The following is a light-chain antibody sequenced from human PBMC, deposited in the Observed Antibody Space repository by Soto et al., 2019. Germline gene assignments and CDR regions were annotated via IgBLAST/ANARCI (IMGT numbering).Light chain of an antibody. J-gene: IGLJ3*02. CDR3: SSYTSSSTRPWV. Sequence: QSALTQPASVSGSPGQSITISCTGTSSDVGGYNYVSWYQQHPGKAPKLMIYDVSNRPSGVSNRFSGSKSGNTASLTISGLQAEDEADYYCSSYTSSSTRPWVFGGGTKLTV. CDR1: SSDVGGYNY. CDR2: DVS. V-gene: IGLV2-14*01.